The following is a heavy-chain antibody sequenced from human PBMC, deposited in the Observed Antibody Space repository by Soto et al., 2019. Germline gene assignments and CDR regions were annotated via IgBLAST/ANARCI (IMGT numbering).Heavy chain of an antibody. CDR2: INPNSGDT. CDR3: AVAGLPFEY. D-gene: IGHD6-19*01. V-gene: IGHV1-2*02. CDR1: GYTFTGYY. J-gene: IGHJ4*02. Sequence: QVQLVQSGAEVKKPGASVKVSCKTSGYTFTGYYIHWVRQAPGQGLEWMALINPNSGDTNYGHKFQGRVTLTRDTSINTVYMEVTSLRFDDTAVYYCAVAGLPFEYWGQGTLVTGFS.